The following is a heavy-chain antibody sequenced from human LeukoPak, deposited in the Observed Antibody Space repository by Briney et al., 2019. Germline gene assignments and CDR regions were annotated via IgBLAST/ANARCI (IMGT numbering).Heavy chain of an antibody. CDR1: GGTFSSYA. V-gene: IGHV1-69*13. Sequence: SVKVSCKASGGTFSSYAISWVRQAPGQGLEWMGGIIPIFGTANYAQKFQGRVTITADESTSTAYMELSSLRSEDTAVYYCASLGYSYGYYFDYWGQGTLATVSS. CDR3: ASLGYSYGYYFDY. CDR2: IIPIFGTA. D-gene: IGHD5-18*01. J-gene: IGHJ4*02.